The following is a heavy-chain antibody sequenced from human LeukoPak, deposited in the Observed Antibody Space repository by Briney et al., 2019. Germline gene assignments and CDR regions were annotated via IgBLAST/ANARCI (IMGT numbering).Heavy chain of an antibody. CDR1: GGSFSGYY. Sequence: SETLSLTCAVYGGSFSGYYWSWLRQPPGKGLEWIGEINHSGSTNYNPSLKSRVTISVDTSKNQFSLKLSSVTAADTAVCYCARGQRYSSSWYGTLGYWGQGTLVTVSS. CDR3: ARGQRYSSSWYGTLGY. J-gene: IGHJ4*02. D-gene: IGHD6-13*01. V-gene: IGHV4-34*01. CDR2: INHSGST.